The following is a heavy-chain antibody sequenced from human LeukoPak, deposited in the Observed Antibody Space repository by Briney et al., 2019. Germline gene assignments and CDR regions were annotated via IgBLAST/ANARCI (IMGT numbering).Heavy chain of an antibody. CDR3: ARLIWGFYYFDY. V-gene: IGHV1-18*01. CDR1: GYTFTSYG. CDR2: ISAYNGNT. Sequence: ASVKVSCKASGYTFTSYGISWVRQAPGQGLEWMGWISAYNGNTNYAQKFQGRVTMSTDTSTTTAYMELRSLRSDDTAVYYCARLIWGFYYFDYWGQGTLVTVSS. J-gene: IGHJ4*02. D-gene: IGHD3-16*01.